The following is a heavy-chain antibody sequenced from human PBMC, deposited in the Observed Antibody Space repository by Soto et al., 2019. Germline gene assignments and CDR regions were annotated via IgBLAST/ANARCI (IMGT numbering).Heavy chain of an antibody. D-gene: IGHD6-19*01. CDR2: ISSSSSTI. Sequence: EVQLVESGGGLVQPGGSLRLSCAASGFTFSSYSMNWVRQAPGKGLEWVSYISSSSSTIYYADSVKGRFTITRDNAKNSLHLQMNSLRDEDTAVYYCARLTTPPDGGWYYFDYWGQGTLVTVSS. V-gene: IGHV3-48*02. CDR1: GFTFSSYS. CDR3: ARLTTPPDGGWYYFDY. J-gene: IGHJ4*02.